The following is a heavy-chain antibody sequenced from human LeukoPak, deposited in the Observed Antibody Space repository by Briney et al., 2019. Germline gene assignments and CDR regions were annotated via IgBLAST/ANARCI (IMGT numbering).Heavy chain of an antibody. CDR1: GYTFTGYY. D-gene: IGHD3-22*01. CDR2: INPNSGGT. V-gene: IGHV1-2*02. Sequence: GASVKVSCKASGYTFTGYYMHWVRQAPGQGLEWMGWINPNSGGTNYAQKFQGRVTMTRDTSISTAYTELSRLRSDDTAVYYCATAPDYDSSGYYYAYFDYWGQGTLVTVSS. J-gene: IGHJ4*02. CDR3: ATAPDYDSSGYYYAYFDY.